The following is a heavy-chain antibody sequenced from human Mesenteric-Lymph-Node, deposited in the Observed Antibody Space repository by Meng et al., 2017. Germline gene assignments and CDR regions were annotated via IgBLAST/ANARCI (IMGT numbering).Heavy chain of an antibody. D-gene: IGHD2-2*01. CDR1: GYSFTSYW. CDR3: ARHLGYCSSTSCYYRPGGMDV. V-gene: IGHV5-51*01. Sequence: GESLKISCKGSGYSFTSYWIGWVRQMPGKGLEWMGIIYPGDSDTRYSPSFQGQVTISADKSISTAYLQWSSLKASDTAMYYCARHLGYCSSTSCYYRPGGMDVWGQGTTVTVSS. J-gene: IGHJ6*02. CDR2: IYPGDSDT.